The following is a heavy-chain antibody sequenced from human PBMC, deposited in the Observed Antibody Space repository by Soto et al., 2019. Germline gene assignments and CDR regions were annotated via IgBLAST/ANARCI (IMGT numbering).Heavy chain of an antibody. CDR1: GGSSSSGGYY. Sequence: SETLSLTCTVAGGSSSSGGYYWSWIRQHPGKGLEWIGYIYYSGSTYYNPSLKSRVTISVDTSKNQFSLKLSAVTAADTAVYYWARDSGAFFAYGAQGTLAPVSP. CDR3: ARDSGAFFAY. V-gene: IGHV4-31*03. CDR2: IYYSGST. J-gene: IGHJ4*02. D-gene: IGHD3-16*01.